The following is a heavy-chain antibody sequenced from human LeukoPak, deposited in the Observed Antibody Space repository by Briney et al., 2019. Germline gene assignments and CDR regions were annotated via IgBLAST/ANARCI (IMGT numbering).Heavy chain of an antibody. V-gene: IGHV3-53*01. J-gene: IGHJ4*02. Sequence: GGSLRLSRAASGFTVSSNYMSWVRQAPGKGLEWVSVIYSGGSTYYADSVKGRFTISRDNSKNTLYLQMNSLRAEDTALYYCVGDPGDYWGQGTLVTVSS. CDR2: IYSGGST. CDR1: GFTVSSNY. CDR3: VGDPGDY.